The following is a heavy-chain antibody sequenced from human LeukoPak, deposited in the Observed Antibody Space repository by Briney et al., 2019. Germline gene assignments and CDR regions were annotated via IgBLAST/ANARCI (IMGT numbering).Heavy chain of an antibody. J-gene: IGHJ3*02. Sequence: SETLSLTCAVYGGSFSAYYWNWIRQTPGKGLEWIGEINHSGSTDYNPSLKSRVTISVDTSKNQFSLKLSSVTAADTAVYYCARGTQLWFGELLYVAFDIWGQGTMVTVSS. CDR2: INHSGST. CDR3: ARGTQLWFGELLYVAFDI. CDR1: GGSFSAYY. V-gene: IGHV4-34*01. D-gene: IGHD3-10*01.